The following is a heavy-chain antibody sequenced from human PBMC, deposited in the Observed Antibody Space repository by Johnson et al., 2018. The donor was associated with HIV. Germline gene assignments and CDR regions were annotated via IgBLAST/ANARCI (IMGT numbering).Heavy chain of an antibody. CDR1: GFTFSTSW. V-gene: IGHV3-7*05. CDR3: ARGFDAFDI. Sequence: VQLVESGGGLVQPGGSLRLSCAASGFTFSTSWMSWVRQAPGKGLGWVANINQDGVEKYYVDSVKGRFTISRDNATNSLFLQMNSLRAEDTAVYYCARGFDAFDIWGQGTMVTVSS. J-gene: IGHJ3*02. CDR2: INQDGVEK.